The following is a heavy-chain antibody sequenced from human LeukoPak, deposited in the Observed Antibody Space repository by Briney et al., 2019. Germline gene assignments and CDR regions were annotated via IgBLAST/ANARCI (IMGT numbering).Heavy chain of an antibody. CDR3: LTLTLDY. V-gene: IGHV3-48*01. Sequence: GGSLRLSCAASGFTFNTYTMNWVRQAPGKGLEWVSYISGSSGIIDYADSVRGRFTISRDNDKNSLYLQMNSLRAEDTAVYYCLTLTLDYWGQGTLVTVSS. CDR1: GFTFNTYT. D-gene: IGHD1-14*01. CDR2: ISGSSGII. J-gene: IGHJ4*02.